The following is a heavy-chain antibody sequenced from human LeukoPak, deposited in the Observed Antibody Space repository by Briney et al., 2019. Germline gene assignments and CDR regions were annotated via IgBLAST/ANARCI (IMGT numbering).Heavy chain of an antibody. CDR3: ASSPAMVRFLIDP. CDR1: VFTFRRQY. J-gene: IGHJ5*02. V-gene: IGHV3-21*01. Sequence: PGVTVSLPRAACVFTFRRQYMIWVRQAPGTALEGVSSISSRSRYIYYADSVKGRSTISRDNAKNSLYLQMTSLRAEDTAVYYCASSPAMVRFLIDPWGQGTLVTVSS. CDR2: ISSRSRYI. D-gene: IGHD3-10*01.